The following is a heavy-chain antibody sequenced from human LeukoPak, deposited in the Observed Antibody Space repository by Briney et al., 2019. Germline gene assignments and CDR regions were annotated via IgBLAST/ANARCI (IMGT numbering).Heavy chain of an antibody. Sequence: ASVKVSCKASGYTFTSYGISWVRQAPGQGLEWMGWISAYNGNTNYAQKLQGRVTMTTDTSTSTAYMELRSLRSDDTAVYYCASFPIVVPAAIRYNYYYMDVWGKGTTVTVSS. D-gene: IGHD2-2*02. J-gene: IGHJ6*03. CDR3: ASFPIVVPAAIRYNYYYMDV. V-gene: IGHV1-18*01. CDR2: ISAYNGNT. CDR1: GYTFTSYG.